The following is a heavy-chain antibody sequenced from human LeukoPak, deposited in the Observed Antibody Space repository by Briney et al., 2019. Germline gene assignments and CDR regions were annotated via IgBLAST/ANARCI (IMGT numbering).Heavy chain of an antibody. V-gene: IGHV4-39*01. CDR1: GGSISSSSYY. J-gene: IGHJ4*02. CDR2: IYYSGST. CDR3: ARQGGGRYSYEDY. Sequence: PSETLSLTCTVSGGSISSSSYYWGWIRQLPGKGLEWIGSIYYSGSTYYNPSLKSRVTISVDTSKNQFSLKLSSVTAADTAVYYCARQGGGRYSYEDYWGQGTLVTVSS. D-gene: IGHD5-18*01.